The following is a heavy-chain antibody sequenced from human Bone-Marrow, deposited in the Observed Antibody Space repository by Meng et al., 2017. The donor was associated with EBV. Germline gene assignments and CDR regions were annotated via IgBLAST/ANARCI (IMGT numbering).Heavy chain of an antibody. CDR1: AAAGSAGTFH. CDR3: AKSSTSTPGVVDS. Sequence: VQRHEAGLGRVKPAATQPLTCTVAAAAGSAGTFHWSWIRPPPVKELDWIGYIYDGGTTIYHPSLKSRVPIFLDTSSNQFSLGLRSVTTADTAVYYCAKSSTSTPGVVDSWGQGTLVTVSS. J-gene: IGHJ4*02. D-gene: IGHD3-10*01. CDR2: IYDGGTT. V-gene: IGHV4-61*01.